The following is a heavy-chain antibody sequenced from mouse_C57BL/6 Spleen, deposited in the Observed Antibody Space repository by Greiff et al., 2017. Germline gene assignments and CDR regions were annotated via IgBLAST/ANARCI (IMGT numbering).Heavy chain of an antibody. CDR2: IDPSDSET. V-gene: IGHV1-52*01. D-gene: IGHD1-1*01. Sequence: VQLQQPGAELVRPGSSVKLSCKASGYTFTSYWMHWVKQRPIQGLEWIGNIDPSDSETHYNQKFKDKATLTVDKSSSTAYMQLSSLTSEDSAVXYCARTPYYGSSYDWYFDVWGTGTTVTVSS. J-gene: IGHJ1*03. CDR1: GYTFTSYW. CDR3: ARTPYYGSSYDWYFDV.